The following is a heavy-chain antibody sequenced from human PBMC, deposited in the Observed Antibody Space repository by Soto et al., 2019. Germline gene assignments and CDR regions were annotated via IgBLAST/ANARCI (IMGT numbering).Heavy chain of an antibody. CDR3: ATKYESHRPYYFDY. V-gene: IGHV1-24*01. J-gene: IGHJ4*01. CDR1: GYIFCSHY. D-gene: IGHD3-16*01. Sequence: GASVKVSCKASGYIFCSHYMHWVRQAPGQGLEWMGGFDPEDGETIYAQKFQGRVTMTEDTSTDTAYMELSSLRSEDTAVYYCATKYESHRPYYFDYWVQGTLVTVSS. CDR2: FDPEDGET.